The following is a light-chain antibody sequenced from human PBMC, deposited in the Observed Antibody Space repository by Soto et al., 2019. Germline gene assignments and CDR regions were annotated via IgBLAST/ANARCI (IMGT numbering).Light chain of an antibody. J-gene: IGKJ5*01. V-gene: IGKV1-5*01. CDR1: QDISTY. CDR3: QHYTLYSAP. Sequence: RLTQSPSSLSASVGDTVTISCRASQDISTYLAWYQHKPGKAPTLLIFGASSLHNGVPPRFAGSVSGSEFPLTINRLQTDDFATYYCQHYTLYSAPFGQGTRV. CDR2: GAS.